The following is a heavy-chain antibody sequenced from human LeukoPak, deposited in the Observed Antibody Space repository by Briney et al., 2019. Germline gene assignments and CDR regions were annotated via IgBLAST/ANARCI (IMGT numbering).Heavy chain of an antibody. J-gene: IGHJ4*02. V-gene: IGHV1-2*02. D-gene: IGHD4-17*01. CDR3: ASKKYGDYESGLDY. Sequence: ASVKVSCKASGYTFTGYYMHWVRQAPGQGLEWMGWINPNSGGTNYAQKFQGRVTMTRDMSTSTVYMELSSLRSEDTAVYYCASKKYGDYESGLDYWGQGTLVTVSS. CDR1: GYTFTGYY. CDR2: INPNSGGT.